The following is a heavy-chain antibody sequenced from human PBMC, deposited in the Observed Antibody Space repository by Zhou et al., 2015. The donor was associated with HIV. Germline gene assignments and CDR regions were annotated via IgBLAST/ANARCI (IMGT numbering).Heavy chain of an antibody. Sequence: QAQLVQSGAEVKKPGASVTVSCKASGYTFNSYDINWVRQATGQGLEWMGWMNPNSGNTGYAQNFQGRVTMTRDTSINTAYMELRSLRSDDSAVYYCVRGVSVRYTSSQYWFHPWGQGTLVTVSS. CDR2: MNPNSGNT. J-gene: IGHJ5*02. V-gene: IGHV1-8*01. D-gene: IGHD6-13*01. CDR1: GYTFNSYD. CDR3: VRGVSVRYTSSQYWFHP.